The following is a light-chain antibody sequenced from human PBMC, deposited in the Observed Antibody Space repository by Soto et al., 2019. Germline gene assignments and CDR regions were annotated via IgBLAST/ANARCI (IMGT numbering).Light chain of an antibody. Sequence: QSALPQPASVSGSPGQSITISCTGTSSDVGGYKLVSWYQQYPDKAPKLMIFDVNTRPSGVSNRFSGSKSGNTASLTISGLQAEDEADYYCSSYKSSSTLPYVFGTGTKLTVL. J-gene: IGLJ1*01. CDR2: DVN. V-gene: IGLV2-14*01. CDR3: SSYKSSSTLPYV. CDR1: SSDVGGYKL.